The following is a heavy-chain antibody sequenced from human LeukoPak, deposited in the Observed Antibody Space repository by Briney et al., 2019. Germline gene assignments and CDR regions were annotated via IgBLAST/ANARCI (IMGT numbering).Heavy chain of an antibody. Sequence: GGSLRLSCAASGFTFSSYAMSWVRQALGRGLEWVSAISGSGGSTYYADSVKGRFTISRDNSKNTLYLQMNSLRAEDTAVYYCAKSYYGSGSYYNSGYWGQGTLVTVSS. CDR1: GFTFSSYA. J-gene: IGHJ4*02. CDR2: ISGSGGST. V-gene: IGHV3-23*01. CDR3: AKSYYGSGSYYNSGY. D-gene: IGHD3-10*01.